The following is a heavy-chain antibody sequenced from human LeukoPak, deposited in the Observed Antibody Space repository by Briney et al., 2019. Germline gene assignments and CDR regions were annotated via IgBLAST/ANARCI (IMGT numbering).Heavy chain of an antibody. D-gene: IGHD2-2*02. CDR3: ARDLYHSFSTPI. CDR1: GFTVSSNY. Sequence: GGSLRLSCAASGFTVSSNYMSWVRQAPGKGLEWVSVIYSGGSTYYADSVKGRFTISRDNSKNTLYLQMNSLRAEDTAVYYCARDLYHSFSTPIWGQGTMLTVSS. J-gene: IGHJ3*02. V-gene: IGHV3-66*01. CDR2: IYSGGST.